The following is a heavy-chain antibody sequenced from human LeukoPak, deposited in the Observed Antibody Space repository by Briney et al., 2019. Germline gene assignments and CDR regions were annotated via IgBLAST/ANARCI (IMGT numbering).Heavy chain of an antibody. Sequence: ASVKVSCKASGYTFTGYYMHWVRQAPGQGLEWMGWINPNSGGTNYAQKFQGRVTMTRDTSISTAYMELSRLRSDDTAVYYCARDTGMATKIRLPGYWGQGTLATVSS. CDR1: GYTFTGYY. J-gene: IGHJ4*02. CDR3: ARDTGMATKIRLPGY. D-gene: IGHD5-24*01. V-gene: IGHV1-2*02. CDR2: INPNSGGT.